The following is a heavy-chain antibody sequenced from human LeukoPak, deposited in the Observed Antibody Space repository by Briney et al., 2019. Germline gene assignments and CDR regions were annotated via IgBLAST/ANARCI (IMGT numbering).Heavy chain of an antibody. J-gene: IGHJ4*02. CDR1: GFTFSNAW. Sequence: PGGSLRLSCAASGFTFSNAWMSWVRQAPGKGLEWVGRIKSKTDGGTTDYAAPVKGRFTISRDDSKNTLYLQMNSLKTEDTAVYYCTPYYGDYVMPSDYWGQGTLVTVSS. V-gene: IGHV3-15*01. CDR2: IKSKTDGGTT. CDR3: TPYYGDYVMPSDY. D-gene: IGHD4-17*01.